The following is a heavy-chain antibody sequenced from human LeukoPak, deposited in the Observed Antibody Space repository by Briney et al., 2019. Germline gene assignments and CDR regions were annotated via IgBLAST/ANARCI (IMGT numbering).Heavy chain of an antibody. CDR2: IYTSGST. J-gene: IGHJ4*02. CDR1: GGSISSSSYY. CDR3: ARDFKGSSGGY. V-gene: IGHV4-61*02. Sequence: SETLSLTCTVSGGSISSSSYYWSWIRQPAGKGLEWIGRIYTSGSTNYNPSLKSRVTISVDTSKNQFSLKLSSVTAADTAVYYCARDFKGSSGGYWGQGTLVTVSS. D-gene: IGHD6-6*01.